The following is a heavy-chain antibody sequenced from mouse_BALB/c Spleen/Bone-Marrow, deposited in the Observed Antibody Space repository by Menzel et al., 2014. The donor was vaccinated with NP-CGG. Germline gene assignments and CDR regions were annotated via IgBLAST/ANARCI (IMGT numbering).Heavy chain of an antibody. D-gene: IGHD2-1*01. CDR2: IYPGDGDT. J-gene: IGHJ2*01. CDR1: GYAFSSSW. V-gene: IGHV1-82*01. CDR3: ARDGYGKRNYFDY. Sequence: QVQPQQSGPELVKPGASVKISCKASGYAFSSSWMNWVKQRPGQGLEWIGRIYPGDGDTNYNGKFKGKATLTADKSSSTAYMQLSSLTSVDSAVYFCARDGYGKRNYFDYWGQGTTLTVSS.